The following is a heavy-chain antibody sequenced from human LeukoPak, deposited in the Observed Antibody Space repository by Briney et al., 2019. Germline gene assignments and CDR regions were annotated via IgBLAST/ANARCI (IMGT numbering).Heavy chain of an antibody. CDR1: GGSISSSNW. CDR2: IYHSGST. Sequence: SETLSLTCAVSGGSISSSNWWSWVRQPPGKGLEWIGEIYHSGSTNYNPSLKSRVTISVDKSKNQFSLKLSSVTAADTAVYYCARRRSCSGGSCYRPAYFGYWGQGTLVTVSS. J-gene: IGHJ4*02. CDR3: ARRRSCSGGSCYRPAYFGY. D-gene: IGHD2-15*01. V-gene: IGHV4-4*02.